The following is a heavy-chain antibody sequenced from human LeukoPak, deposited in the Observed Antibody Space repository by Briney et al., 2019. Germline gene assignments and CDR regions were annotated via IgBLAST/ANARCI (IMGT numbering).Heavy chain of an antibody. D-gene: IGHD4-17*01. CDR1: GFTFSSYW. CDR2: IKQDGGDK. V-gene: IGHV3-7*01. Sequence: GGSLRLSCAASGFTFSSYWMSWVRQAPGKGLEWVANIKQDGGDKYYVDSVKGRFTISRDNAKNSLYLQMNSLRAEDTAVYYCARGERFYGDLTPYDSWGQGTLVTVSS. CDR3: ARGERFYGDLTPYDS. J-gene: IGHJ4*02.